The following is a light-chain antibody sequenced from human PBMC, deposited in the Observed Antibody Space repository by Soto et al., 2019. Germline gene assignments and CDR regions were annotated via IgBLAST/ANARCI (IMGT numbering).Light chain of an antibody. V-gene: IGKV1-27*01. Sequence: DIQMTQSPSSLSASVGDRVTITCRASQGISNYLAWYQQKPGKVPKLLIYAASTLQSGVPSRFSGSGSGTDFILTIRSLQPEDVATYYCQKCGIAPFSFGGGTKVDIK. CDR1: QGISNY. J-gene: IGKJ4*01. CDR2: AAS. CDR3: QKCGIAPFS.